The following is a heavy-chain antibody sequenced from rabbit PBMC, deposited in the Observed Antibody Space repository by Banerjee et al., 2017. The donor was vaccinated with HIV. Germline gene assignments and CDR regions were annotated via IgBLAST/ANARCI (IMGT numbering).Heavy chain of an antibody. CDR2: INTLGSA. J-gene: IGHJ4*01. CDR1: GFDISNYN. V-gene: IGHV1S25*01. D-gene: IGHD4-2*01. CDR3: AREGAGYAGGGAFNL. Sequence: QQQLEESGGGLVKPGGTLTLTCTASGFDISNYNMQWVRQSPGKGLESIGFINTLGSAYYASWAKGRFTISKTSSTTVTLQMTSLTAADTATYFCAREGAGYAGGGAFNLWGPGTLVTVS.